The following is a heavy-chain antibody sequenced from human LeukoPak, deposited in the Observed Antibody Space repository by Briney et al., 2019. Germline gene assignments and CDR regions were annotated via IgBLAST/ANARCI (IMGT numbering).Heavy chain of an antibody. CDR1: GFTFSDYW. V-gene: IGHV3-74*01. CDR2: ISLDGRTT. Sequence: GGSLRLSCVASGFTFSDYWMHWVRQAPGKGLVWVSHISLDGRTTSYAGSVKGRFTISRDNTKNTLFLQMNSLRAEDTAVYYCVRDPRIATRPSDYWGQGTLVTVSS. D-gene: IGHD6-6*01. J-gene: IGHJ4*02. CDR3: VRDPRIATRPSDY.